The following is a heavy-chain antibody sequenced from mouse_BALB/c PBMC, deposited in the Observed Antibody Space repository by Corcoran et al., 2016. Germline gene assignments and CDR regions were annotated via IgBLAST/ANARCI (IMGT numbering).Heavy chain of an antibody. Sequence: EVKLLESGGGLVQPGGSLKLSCAASAFDFSRYWMSWVRQAPGKGLEWIGEINPDSSMINYTPSLKYKFIISRDNAKNTLYLQMSKVRSEDTALYYCARNANWGYFDYWGQGTTLTVSS. CDR2: INPDSSMI. V-gene: IGHV4-1*02. D-gene: IGHD4-1*01. CDR3: ARNANWGYFDY. CDR1: AFDFSRYW. J-gene: IGHJ2*01.